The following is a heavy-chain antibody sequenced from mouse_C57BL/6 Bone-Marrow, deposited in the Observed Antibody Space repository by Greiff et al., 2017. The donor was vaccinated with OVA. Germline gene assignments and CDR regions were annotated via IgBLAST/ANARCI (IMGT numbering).Heavy chain of an antibody. CDR3: ERGGVEGNYEGFAY. V-gene: IGHV5-6*01. D-gene: IGHD2-1*01. CDR1: GFPFSSYG. J-gene: IGHJ3*01. CDR2: ISSGGSYP. Sequence: EVKLVESGGDLVKPGGSLKLSCAASGFPFSSYGMSWVRQTPDKRLEWVATISSGGSYPYYPDSVKGRFTISRDNAKSTRYRQRSSLKSEETAMYDCERGGVEGNYEGFAYWGQGTLVTVSA.